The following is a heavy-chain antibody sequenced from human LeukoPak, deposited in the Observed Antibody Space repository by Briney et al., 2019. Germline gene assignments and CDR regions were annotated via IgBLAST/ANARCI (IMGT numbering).Heavy chain of an antibody. D-gene: IGHD3-10*01. CDR1: GYSFTSYW. Sequence: GESLKISCKGSGYSFTSYWIGWVRQMPGKGLEWMGIIYPGDPDTRYSPSFQGQVTISADKSISTAYLQWSSLKASDTAMYYCARQADLKDIWFGELFFDYWGQGTLATVSS. V-gene: IGHV5-51*01. CDR3: ARQADLKDIWFGELFFDY. CDR2: IYPGDPDT. J-gene: IGHJ4*02.